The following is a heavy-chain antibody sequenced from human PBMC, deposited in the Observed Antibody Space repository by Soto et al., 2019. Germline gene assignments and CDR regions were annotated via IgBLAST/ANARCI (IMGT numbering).Heavy chain of an antibody. Sequence: GGSLRLSCAASGFTFSGHWMHWVRQAPGKGLEWVAVISYDGSKKFYVGSVEGRFTISRDNSQNTLYLQMSSLRAEDTAVYYCAKDPYGAGTLIDYWGQGTLVTVSS. CDR3: AKDPYGAGTLIDY. CDR1: GFTFSGHW. J-gene: IGHJ4*02. CDR2: ISYDGSKK. V-gene: IGHV3-30*18. D-gene: IGHD3-10*01.